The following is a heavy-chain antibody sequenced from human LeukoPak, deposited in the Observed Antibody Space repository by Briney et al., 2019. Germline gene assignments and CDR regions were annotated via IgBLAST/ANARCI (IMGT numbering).Heavy chain of an antibody. CDR3: ARGPGSYYFDY. D-gene: IGHD1-1*01. V-gene: IGHV3-66*01. Sequence: GGSLRLSCAASGFTVSRNYMSWFGRAQGRGLGWVSVIFSGGTTYYADSVKGRFTISRDNSKNTLYLQMNSLRAEDTAVYFCARGPGSYYFDYWGQGTLVTVSS. CDR1: GFTVSRNY. CDR2: IFSGGTT. J-gene: IGHJ4*02.